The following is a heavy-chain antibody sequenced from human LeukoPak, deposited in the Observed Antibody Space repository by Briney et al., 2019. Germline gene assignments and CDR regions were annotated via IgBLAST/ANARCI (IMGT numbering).Heavy chain of an antibody. CDR1: GFTFSSYA. V-gene: IGHV3-23*01. CDR3: AKGGGGYSYGYFDY. J-gene: IGHJ4*02. D-gene: IGHD5-18*01. CDR2: ISGSGGST. Sequence: GGSLRLSCAASGFTFSSYAMSWVRQSPGKGLEWVSVISGSGGSTYYADSVKGRFTISRDNSKNTLYLQMNSLRAEDTAVYYCAKGGGGYSYGYFDYWGQGTLVTVSS.